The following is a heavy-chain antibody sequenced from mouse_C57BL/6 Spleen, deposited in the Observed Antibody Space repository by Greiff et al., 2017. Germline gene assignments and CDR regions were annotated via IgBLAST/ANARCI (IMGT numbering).Heavy chain of an antibody. J-gene: IGHJ4*01. CDR3: ARLTAQRAMDY. D-gene: IGHD3-2*02. V-gene: IGHV1-19*01. Sequence: EVQLQQSGPVLVKPGASVKMSCKASGYTFTDYYMNWVKQSHGKSLEWIGVINPYNGGTSYNQKFKGKATLTVDKSSSTAYMELNSLTSEDSAVDYCARLTAQRAMDYWGQGTSVTVSS. CDR2: INPYNGGT. CDR1: GYTFTDYY.